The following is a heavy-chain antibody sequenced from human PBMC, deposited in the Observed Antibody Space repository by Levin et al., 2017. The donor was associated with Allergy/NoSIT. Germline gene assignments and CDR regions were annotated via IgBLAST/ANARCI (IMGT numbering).Heavy chain of an antibody. D-gene: IGHD1-26*01. J-gene: IGHJ4*02. CDR1: GFTFSDHY. CDR2: IRNKANSYTT. V-gene: IGHV3-72*01. Sequence: GGSLRLSCVASGFTFSDHYMDWVRQAPGKGLEWVGRIRNKANSYTTEYAASVKGRFTVSRDDSSNSLYLQMDSLKTEDTAVYYCTKRRVGVIDYWGQGAIDYWGQGTLVTVSS. CDR3: TKRRVGVIDYWGQGAIDY.